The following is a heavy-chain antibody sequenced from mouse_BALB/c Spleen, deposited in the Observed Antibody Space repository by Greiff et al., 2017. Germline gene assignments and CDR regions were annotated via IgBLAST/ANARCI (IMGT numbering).Heavy chain of an antibody. Sequence: EVQLQESGPGLVKPSQSLSLTCTVTGYSITSDYAWNWIRQFPGNKLEWMGYISYSGSTSYNPSLKSRISITRDTSKNQFFLQLNSVTTEDTATYYCAITTVVHFDYWGQGTTLTVSS. D-gene: IGHD1-1*01. V-gene: IGHV3-2*02. CDR3: AITTVVHFDY. CDR1: GYSITSDYA. J-gene: IGHJ2*01. CDR2: ISYSGST.